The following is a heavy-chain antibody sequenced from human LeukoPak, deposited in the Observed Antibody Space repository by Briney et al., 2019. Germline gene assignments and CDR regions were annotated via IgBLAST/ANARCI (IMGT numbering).Heavy chain of an antibody. J-gene: IGHJ5*01. CDR1: GFTFNNYA. CDR2: ISDSGRAT. D-gene: IGHD3-3*02. V-gene: IGHV3-23*01. CDR3: ARHDSIIPS. Sequence: GGSLRLSCAASGFTFNNYAMSWVRQAPGKGLEWVSGISDSGRATYYTDSVRGRCTISRDTSKNTVYLQMRNLRAEDTAVYFCARHDSIIPSWGPGSLVTVSS.